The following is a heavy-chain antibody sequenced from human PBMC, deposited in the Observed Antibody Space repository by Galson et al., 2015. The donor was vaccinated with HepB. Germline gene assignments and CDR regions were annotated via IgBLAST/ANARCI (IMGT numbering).Heavy chain of an antibody. CDR1: GFTFSSYA. Sequence: SLRLSCAASGFTFSSYAMHWVRQAPGKGLEWVAVISYDGSNKYYADSVKGRFTISRDNSKNTLYLQMNSLRAEDTAVYYCARDGRVVPAVLVYYFDYWGQGTLVTVSS. V-gene: IGHV3-30*04. D-gene: IGHD2-2*01. CDR3: ARDGRVVPAVLVYYFDY. CDR2: ISYDGSNK. J-gene: IGHJ4*02.